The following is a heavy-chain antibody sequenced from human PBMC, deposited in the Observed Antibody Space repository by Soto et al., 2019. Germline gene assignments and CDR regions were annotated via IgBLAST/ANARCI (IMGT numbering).Heavy chain of an antibody. CDR3: ARSTYCNGGSCYPQY. CDR2: ISYDGSDR. CDR1: GFTFSDYG. D-gene: IGHD2-15*01. V-gene: IGHV3-30*03. J-gene: IGHJ4*02. Sequence: GGSLRLSCGGPGFTFSDYGFHWVRQAPGKGLEWVAMISYDGSDRYYRDSVQGRFTISRDDSKNTAFLQMNSLRTEDTAMYYCARSTYCNGGSCYPQYWGPGTLVTVS.